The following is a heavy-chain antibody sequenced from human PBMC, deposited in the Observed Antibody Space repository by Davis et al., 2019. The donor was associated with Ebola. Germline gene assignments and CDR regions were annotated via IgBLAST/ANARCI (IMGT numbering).Heavy chain of an antibody. D-gene: IGHD4-17*01. Sequence: PGGSLRLSCAASGFIFSSYAMSWVRQAPGKGLEWVSSISVRSITYHADSVKGRFTISRDNSKNTLYLQMNSLRAEDTAVYYCAKVTPPTTVTTGWFDPWGQGTLVTVSS. CDR1: GFIFSSYA. V-gene: IGHV3-23*01. CDR2: ISVRSIT. J-gene: IGHJ5*02. CDR3: AKVTPPTTVTTGWFDP.